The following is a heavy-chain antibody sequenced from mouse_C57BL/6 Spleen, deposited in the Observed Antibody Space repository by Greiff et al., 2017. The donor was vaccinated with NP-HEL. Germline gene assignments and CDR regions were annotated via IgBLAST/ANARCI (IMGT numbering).Heavy chain of an antibody. V-gene: IGHV1-59*01. J-gene: IGHJ3*01. CDR3: ARKETVPAWFAY. Sequence: QVQLQQPGAELVRPGTSVKLSCKASGYTFTSYWMHWVKQRPGQGLEWIGVIDPSDSYTNYNQKFKGKATLTVDTSSSTAYMQLSSLTSEDSAVYYCARKETVPAWFAYWGQGTLVTVSA. CDR2: IDPSDSYT. CDR1: GYTFTSYW. D-gene: IGHD1-1*01.